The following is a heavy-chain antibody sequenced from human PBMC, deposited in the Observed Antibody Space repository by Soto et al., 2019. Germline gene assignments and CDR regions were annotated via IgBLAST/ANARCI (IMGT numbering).Heavy chain of an antibody. Sequence: PSETLSLTCTVSGGSISSSSYYWGWIRQPPGKGLEWIGSIYYSGSTYYNPSLKSRVTISVDTSKNQFSLKLSSVTAADTAVYYCARHSYCISTSCRTLNNWFDPWGQGTLVTVSS. J-gene: IGHJ5*02. CDR1: GGSISSSSYY. CDR3: ARHSYCISTSCRTLNNWFDP. V-gene: IGHV4-39*01. CDR2: IYYSGST. D-gene: IGHD2-2*01.